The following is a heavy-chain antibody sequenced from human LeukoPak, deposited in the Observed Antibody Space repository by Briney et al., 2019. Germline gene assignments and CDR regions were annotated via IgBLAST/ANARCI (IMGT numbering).Heavy chain of an antibody. J-gene: IGHJ3*02. CDR3: ARRQLLWFGHSFDI. V-gene: IGHV4-61*05. CDR2: IYYSGST. Sequence: SETLSLTCTVSGGSISSSSYYWSWIRQPPGKGLEWIGYIYYSGSTNYNPSLKSRVTISVDTSKNQFSLKLSSVTAADTAVYYCARRQLLWFGHSFDIWGQGTMVTVSS. D-gene: IGHD3-10*01. CDR1: GGSISSSSYY.